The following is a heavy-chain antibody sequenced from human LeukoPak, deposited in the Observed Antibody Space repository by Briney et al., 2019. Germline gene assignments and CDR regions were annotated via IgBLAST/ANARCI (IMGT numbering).Heavy chain of an antibody. CDR3: VRQSRIFGAIRPGYMDV. Sequence: PSETLSFSCGVSGGSINTNTFFWGWIRQPPGKGLEWIGNVFYSGSTLYNPSLKSRVTLSIDTSKSQFSLSLSSVTAADTAMYWCVRQSRIFGAIRPGYMDVWGRGIMVSVSS. J-gene: IGHJ6*04. D-gene: IGHD3-3*01. V-gene: IGHV4-39*01. CDR2: VFYSGST. CDR1: GGSINTNTFF.